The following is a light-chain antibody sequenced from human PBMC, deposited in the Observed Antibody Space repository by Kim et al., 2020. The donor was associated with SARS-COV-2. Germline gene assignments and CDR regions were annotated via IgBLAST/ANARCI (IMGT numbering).Light chain of an antibody. Sequence: SYELTQPPSVSVSPGQTASITCSGDKLGDEYTSWYQQKPGQSPVLVIYQDDKPPSGIPERFSGSNSGNTATLTISGTQAMDEADYYCQTWDSSVVFGGGTKLTVL. J-gene: IGLJ2*01. CDR3: QTWDSSVV. V-gene: IGLV3-1*01. CDR2: QDD. CDR1: KLGDEY.